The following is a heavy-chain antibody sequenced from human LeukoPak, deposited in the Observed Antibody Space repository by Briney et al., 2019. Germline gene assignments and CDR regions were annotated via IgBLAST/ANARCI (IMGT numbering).Heavy chain of an antibody. Sequence: SVKVSCKASGGTFSSYDISWVRQAPGQGLEWMGGIIPIFGTANYAQKFQGRVTITADESTSTAYMELSSLRSENTAVYYCANRRRASRGYGMDVWGQGITVTVSS. J-gene: IGHJ6*02. CDR3: ANRRRASRGYGMDV. D-gene: IGHD1-1*01. CDR2: IIPIFGTA. V-gene: IGHV1-69*13. CDR1: GGTFSSYD.